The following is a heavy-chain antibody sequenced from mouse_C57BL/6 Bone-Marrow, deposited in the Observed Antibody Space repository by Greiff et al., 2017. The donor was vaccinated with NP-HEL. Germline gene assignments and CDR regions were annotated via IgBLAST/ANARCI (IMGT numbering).Heavy chain of an antibody. Sequence: QVQLQQPGTELVKPGTSVKLSCKSSGYTFTSYWMHWVKQRPGQGLEWIGNINPSNGGTNYNEKFKSKATLTVDKSSSTASMQLSSLPSDDSAVFYCAREGGWGCGGYRYFSVWDTGTT. CDR1: GYTFTSYW. CDR3: AREGGWGCGGYRYFSV. D-gene: IGHD2-2*01. V-gene: IGHV1-53*01. CDR2: INPSNGGT. J-gene: IGHJ1*03.